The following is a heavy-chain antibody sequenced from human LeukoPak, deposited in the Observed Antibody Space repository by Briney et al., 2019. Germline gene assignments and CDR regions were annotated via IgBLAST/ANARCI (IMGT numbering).Heavy chain of an antibody. V-gene: IGHV4-39*01. CDR3: ARHSRVVAFDTFDI. Sequence: SETLPLTCTVSGGSISSSSYYWGWIRQPPGKGLEWIGSLYYSGSTYYNPSLKSRVTISVDTSKNQFSLKLSSVTAADTALYYCARHSRVVAFDTFDIWGQGTMVTVSS. CDR2: LYYSGST. D-gene: IGHD3-22*01. CDR1: GGSISSSSYY. J-gene: IGHJ3*02.